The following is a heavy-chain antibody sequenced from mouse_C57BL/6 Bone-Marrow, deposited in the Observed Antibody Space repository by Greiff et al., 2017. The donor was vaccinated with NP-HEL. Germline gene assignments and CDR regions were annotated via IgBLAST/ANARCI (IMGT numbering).Heavy chain of an antibody. Sequence: DVMLVESGGGLVQSGRSLRLSCATSGFTFSDFYMEWVRQAPGKGLEWIAASRNKANDYTTAYSASVKGRFIVSRDTSQSILYLQMNALRAEDTAIYYCARDPYYYGSSYWYFDGWGTGTTVTVSS. CDR2: SRNKANDYTT. D-gene: IGHD1-1*01. CDR1: GFTFSDFY. J-gene: IGHJ1*03. CDR3: ARDPYYYGSSYWYFDG. V-gene: IGHV7-1*01.